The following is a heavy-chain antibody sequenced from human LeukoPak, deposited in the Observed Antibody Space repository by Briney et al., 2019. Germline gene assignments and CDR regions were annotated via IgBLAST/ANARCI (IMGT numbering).Heavy chain of an antibody. Sequence: ASVKVSCKASGYTFTSYGISWVRQAPGQGLEWVGWISAYNGNTNYAQKLQGRVTMTTDTSTSTAYMELRSLRSDDTAVYYCARVAYGDYVGAFDIWGQGTMVTVSS. V-gene: IGHV1-18*01. J-gene: IGHJ3*02. CDR3: ARVAYGDYVGAFDI. CDR2: ISAYNGNT. D-gene: IGHD4-17*01. CDR1: GYTFTSYG.